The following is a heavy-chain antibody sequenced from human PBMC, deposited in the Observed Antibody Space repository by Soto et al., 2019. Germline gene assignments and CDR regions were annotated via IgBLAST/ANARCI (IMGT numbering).Heavy chain of an antibody. D-gene: IGHD3-22*01. CDR2: IDYSGTT. J-gene: IGHJ5*02. CDR3: ARAYYDRSGYAVDP. V-gene: IGHV4-39*02. CDR1: GGSISSSIYY. Sequence: SETLSLTCTVSGGSISSSIYYWGWIRQPPGRGLEWIGIIDYSGTTYYNPSLKSRLTMSVDTSKNHFSLKLSSVTAADTAVYYCARAYYDRSGYAVDPWGQGTLVTVSS.